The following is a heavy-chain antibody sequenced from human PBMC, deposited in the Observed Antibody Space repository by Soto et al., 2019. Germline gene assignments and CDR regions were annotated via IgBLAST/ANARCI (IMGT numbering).Heavy chain of an antibody. J-gene: IGHJ6*02. D-gene: IGHD3-10*01. V-gene: IGHV3-74*01. Sequence: PGGSLRLSCAASGFTFSNYWIHWVRQAPGKGLMWVSRINSDGSTTNYADSVKGRFTISRDSAKNTLYLQMNSLRAEDTALYYCARGVRGHYGKDVWGQGTTVTVSS. CDR3: ARGVRGHYGKDV. CDR2: INSDGSTT. CDR1: GFTFSNYW.